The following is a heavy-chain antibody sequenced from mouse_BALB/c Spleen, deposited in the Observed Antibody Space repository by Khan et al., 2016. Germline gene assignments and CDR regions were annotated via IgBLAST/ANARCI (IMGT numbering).Heavy chain of an antibody. CDR2: INPYNGDT. J-gene: IGHJ3*01. D-gene: IGHD1-1*01. CDR1: GYSFTGYF. V-gene: IGHV1-37*01. Sequence: VQLQQSGPELVKPGASVKISCKASGYSFTGYFMNWVKQSHGKSLEWIGRINPYNGDTFYNQKFKGKATLTVDKSSSTAHMELLSLTSEDSAVYDCGPYYYGSSSWFAYWGQGTLVTVSA. CDR3: GPYYYGSSSWFAY.